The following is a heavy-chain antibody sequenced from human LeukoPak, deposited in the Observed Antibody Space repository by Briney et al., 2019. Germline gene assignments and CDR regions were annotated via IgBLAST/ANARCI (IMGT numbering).Heavy chain of an antibody. J-gene: IGHJ4*02. CDR3: AKEMASGSYVDY. V-gene: IGHV3-23*01. D-gene: IGHD1-26*01. CDR2: ISGSGGGT. CDR1: GFTFSTYA. Sequence: GGSLRLSCAASGFTFSTYAMSWVRQAAGKGLEWVSLISGSGGGTYYADSVKGRFTISRDNSKNTLYLQMNSLRAEDTAVYYCAKEMASGSYVDYWGQGTLVTVSS.